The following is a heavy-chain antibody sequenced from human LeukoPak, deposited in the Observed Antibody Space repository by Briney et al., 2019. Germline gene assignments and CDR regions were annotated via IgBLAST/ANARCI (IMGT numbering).Heavy chain of an antibody. D-gene: IGHD6-13*01. CDR1: GYTFTSYG. CDR3: AIIGYSSHPDSRMTDY. J-gene: IGHJ4*02. Sequence: GASVKVSCKASGYTFTSYGISWVRQAPGQGLEWMGWISAYNGNTNYALKLQGRVTMTTDTSTSTAYMELRSLRSDDTAVYYCAIIGYSSHPDSRMTDYWGQGTLVTVSS. CDR2: ISAYNGNT. V-gene: IGHV1-18*01.